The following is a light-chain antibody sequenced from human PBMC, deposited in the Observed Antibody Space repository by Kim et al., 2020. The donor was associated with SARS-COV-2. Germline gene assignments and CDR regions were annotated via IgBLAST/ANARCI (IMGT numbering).Light chain of an antibody. CDR3: YSAADNNWV. CDR2: KDN. J-gene: IGLJ3*02. CDR1: VLAKRY. Sequence: SVSPGQPARSTCSGDVLAKRYVRWFQQKPGQAPVLVIYKDNKRPSGIPERFSGSSSGTTVTLTISGAQVEDEADYYCYSAADNNWVFGGGTKMTVL. V-gene: IGLV3-27*01.